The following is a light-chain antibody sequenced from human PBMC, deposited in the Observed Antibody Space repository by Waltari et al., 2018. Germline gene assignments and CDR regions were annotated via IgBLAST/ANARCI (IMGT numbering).Light chain of an antibody. CDR2: DVS. CDR3: QQSYSTPRT. CDR1: QSLNID. J-gene: IGKJ1*01. V-gene: IGKV1-39*01. Sequence: IQMTQSPPSLPASVGATVTITCRASQSLNIDLNWYQQKPGKAPKLLIYDVSSLQSGVPSRFSGSGSGTDFTLTISSLQPEDFATYYCQQSYSTPRTFGHGTKVEI.